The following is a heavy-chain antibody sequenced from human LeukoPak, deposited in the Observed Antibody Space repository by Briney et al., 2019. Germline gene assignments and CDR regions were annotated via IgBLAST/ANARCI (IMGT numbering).Heavy chain of an antibody. CDR3: ARIRDGYNDAYDI. J-gene: IGHJ3*02. CDR1: GYTFTNYY. D-gene: IGHD5-24*01. Sequence: ASVKVSCKASGYTFTNYYMHWVRQAPGQGLEWMGLINPSAGNTNYAQRFQGRVTMTRNTFTSTVYMELSSLRSEDTAVYYCARIRDGYNDAYDIWGQGTMVTVPS. CDR2: INPSAGNT. V-gene: IGHV1-46*01.